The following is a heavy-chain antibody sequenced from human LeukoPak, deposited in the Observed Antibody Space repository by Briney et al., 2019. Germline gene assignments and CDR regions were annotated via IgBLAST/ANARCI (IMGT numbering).Heavy chain of an antibody. V-gene: IGHV3-23*01. J-gene: IGHJ6*03. D-gene: IGHD3-10*01. CDR2: ISGSGGST. CDR3: AKRRGLYYYMDV. Sequence: YPGGSLRLSCAASGFTFSSYAMSWVRQAPGKGLEWVSAISGSGGSTYYADSVKGRFTISRDNSKNTLYPQMNSLRAEDTAVYYCAKRRGLYYYMDVWGKGTTVTVSS. CDR1: GFTFSSYA.